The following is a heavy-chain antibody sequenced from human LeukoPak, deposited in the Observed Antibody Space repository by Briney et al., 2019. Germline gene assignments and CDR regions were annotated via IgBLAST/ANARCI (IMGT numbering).Heavy chain of an antibody. D-gene: IGHD3-22*01. CDR3: AREWVRGYYDSSGYS. V-gene: IGHV1-69*05. CDR2: IIPIFGTA. CDR1: GGTFSSYA. Sequence: SVKVSCKASGGTFSSYAISWVRQAPGQGLGWMGRIIPIFGTANYAQKFQGRVTITTDESTSTAYMELSSLRSEDTAVYYCAREWVRGYYDSSGYSWGQGTLVTVSS. J-gene: IGHJ4*02.